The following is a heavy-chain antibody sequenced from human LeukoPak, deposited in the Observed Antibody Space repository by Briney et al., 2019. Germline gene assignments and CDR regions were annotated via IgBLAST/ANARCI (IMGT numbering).Heavy chain of an antibody. CDR1: GFSLSTSGVG. Sequence: ESGPTLVKPTQTLTLTCTFSGFSLSTSGVGVGWIRQPPGKALELVALIYWDDDKRYSPSLENRLTITKDTSKSQVVLTLTNMDSVDTATYYCAHRRGRVVGGVVVDAAFDIWGQGTMATVSS. V-gene: IGHV2-5*02. CDR2: IYWDDDK. J-gene: IGHJ3*02. D-gene: IGHD3-3*01. CDR3: AHRRGRVVGGVVVDAAFDI.